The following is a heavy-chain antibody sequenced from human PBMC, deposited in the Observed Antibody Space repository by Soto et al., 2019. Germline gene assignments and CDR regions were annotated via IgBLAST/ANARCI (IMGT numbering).Heavy chain of an antibody. CDR3: ARSREYSFGYKSPFDV. CDR1: GYSFTSYY. Sequence: PGESLKISCEGSGYSFTSYYIGWVRQMPGKSLEWMGTIHPGDSDTRYSPSFQGRVTISADKSTSTAYLQWSSLKASDTAIYYCARSREYSFGYKSPFDVWGQGTTVTVSS. J-gene: IGHJ3*01. CDR2: IHPGDSDT. D-gene: IGHD5-18*01. V-gene: IGHV5-51*01.